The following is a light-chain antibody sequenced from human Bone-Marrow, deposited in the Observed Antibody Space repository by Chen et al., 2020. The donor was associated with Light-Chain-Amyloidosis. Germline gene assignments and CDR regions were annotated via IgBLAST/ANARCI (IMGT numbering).Light chain of an antibody. CDR2: RDT. CDR1: DLPTKY. V-gene: IGLV3-25*03. CDR3: QSADSSGTYEVI. Sequence: SYELTQPPSVSMSPGQTARITCSGDDLPTKYAYWYQQKPGQAPVLVIHRDTERPSGISERFSGSSSGTTATLTISGVQAEDEADYHCQSADSSGTYEVIFGGGNKLTVL. J-gene: IGLJ2*01.